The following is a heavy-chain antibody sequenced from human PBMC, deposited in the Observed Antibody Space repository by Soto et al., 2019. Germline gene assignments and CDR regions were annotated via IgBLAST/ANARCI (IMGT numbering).Heavy chain of an antibody. CDR2: TYYRSNWRH. V-gene: IGHV6-1*01. CDR3: ARGVAGSGFDL. CDR1: GDSVSRNTAA. Sequence: SQTLSLTCAISGDSVSRNTAAWNWISSSPSRGLEWLGRTYYRSNWRHDYAVSVKSRITVNPDTSKNHFSLQLNSVTPDDTAVYYCARGVAGSGFDLWGQGTLVTVS. J-gene: IGHJ4*02. D-gene: IGHD6-19*01.